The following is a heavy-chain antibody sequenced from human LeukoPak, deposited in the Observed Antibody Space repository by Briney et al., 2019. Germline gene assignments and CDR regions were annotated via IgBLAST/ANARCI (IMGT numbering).Heavy chain of an antibody. D-gene: IGHD4-17*01. V-gene: IGHV3-48*02. Sequence: GGSLRLSCAASGFIFSNFGMNWVRQAPRKGLQWLSYISTTSSTIYYADSVKGRFTIFRDNAKNSLYLQMNSLRDEDTAVYYCARGETAVTSYLHYWGQGTLVTVSS. CDR1: GFIFSNFG. CDR2: ISTTSSTI. CDR3: ARGETAVTSYLHY. J-gene: IGHJ4*02.